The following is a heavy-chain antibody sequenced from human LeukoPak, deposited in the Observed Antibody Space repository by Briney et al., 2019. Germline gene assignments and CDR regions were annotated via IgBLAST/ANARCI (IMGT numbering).Heavy chain of an antibody. J-gene: IGHJ3*02. CDR2: SYSDTNT. CDR1: GFTVSNNY. CDR3: VRNNRDFNAAFDI. D-gene: IGHD1-14*01. V-gene: IGHV3-53*01. Sequence: QPGGSLRLSCTASGFTVSNNYMSWVRQAPGKGLEWVSISYSDTNTNYADSVKGRFTISRDTSQNTLSLQMNSLRAEDTAVYYCVRNNRDFNAAFDIWGQGTVVTVSA.